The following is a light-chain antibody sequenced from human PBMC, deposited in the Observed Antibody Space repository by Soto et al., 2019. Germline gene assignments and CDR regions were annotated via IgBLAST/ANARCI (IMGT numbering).Light chain of an antibody. CDR1: QSVSSN. Sequence: EIVMTQSPATLSVSPGEGATLSCWASQSVSSNLAWSQPNPGQAPRLLISGASTRATGIPARFSGSGSGTEFTLTISSLQSEDLAVYYCQQYSYLRSFGGGTKVEIK. J-gene: IGKJ4*01. CDR2: GAS. V-gene: IGKV3-15*01. CDR3: QQYSYLRS.